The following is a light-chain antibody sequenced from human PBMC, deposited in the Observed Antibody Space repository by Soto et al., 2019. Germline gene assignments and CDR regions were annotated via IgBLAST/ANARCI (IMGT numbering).Light chain of an antibody. CDR3: CSYAGSYTMV. V-gene: IGLV2-11*01. CDR2: DVS. CDR1: SSDVGGYNY. J-gene: IGLJ7*01. Sequence: QSALTQPRSVSGSPGQSVTISCTGTSSDVGGYNYVSWYQQHPGKAPKLIIYDVSKRPSGVPDRFSGSKSGNTASLTISGLRAEDDADYYCCSYAGSYTMVFGGGTQRAGL.